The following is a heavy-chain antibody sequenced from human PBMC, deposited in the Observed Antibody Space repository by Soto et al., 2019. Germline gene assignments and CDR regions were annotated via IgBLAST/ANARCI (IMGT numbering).Heavy chain of an antibody. Sequence: GASVKVSCKASRYTFTGHYMHWVRQAPGQGFEWMGRIIPILGIANYAQKFQGRVTITADKSTSTAYMEPSSLRSEDTAVYYCARVWGYYDSSGYDTTDYWGQGTLVTVSS. CDR3: ARVWGYYDSSGYDTTDY. CDR1: RYTFTGHY. J-gene: IGHJ4*02. V-gene: IGHV1-69*04. D-gene: IGHD3-22*01. CDR2: IIPILGIA.